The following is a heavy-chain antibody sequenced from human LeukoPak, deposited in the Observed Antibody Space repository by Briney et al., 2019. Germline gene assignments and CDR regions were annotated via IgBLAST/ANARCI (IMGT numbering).Heavy chain of an antibody. CDR3: AKDRYQLLGYFDY. CDR2: ISYDGSNK. CDR1: GFTFSSYW. V-gene: IGHV3-30*18. J-gene: IGHJ4*02. Sequence: PGGSLRLSCAASGFTFSSYWMHWIRQAPGKGLEWVAVISYDGSNKYYANSVKGRFTISGDNSKNTLYLQMNSLRAEDTAVYYCAKDRYQLLGYFDYWGQGTLVTVSS. D-gene: IGHD2-2*01.